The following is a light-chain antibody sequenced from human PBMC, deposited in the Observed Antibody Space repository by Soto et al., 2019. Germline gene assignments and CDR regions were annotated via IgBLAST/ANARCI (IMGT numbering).Light chain of an antibody. Sequence: EIVMTQSPATLSVSPVERASLSCRASQSVRTKLAWYQQKAGQAPRLLIYGASTRASGVSDRFSGSGSGTEYTLTISRLQSEDFAVYYCQQYDTWPSITFGQGTRLEIK. CDR2: GAS. J-gene: IGKJ5*01. CDR3: QQYDTWPSIT. CDR1: QSVRTK. V-gene: IGKV3-15*01.